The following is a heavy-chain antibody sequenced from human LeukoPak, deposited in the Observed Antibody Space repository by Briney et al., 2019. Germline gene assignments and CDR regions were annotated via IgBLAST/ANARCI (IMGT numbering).Heavy chain of an antibody. D-gene: IGHD2-15*01. CDR1: GFTFSSYW. CDR2: INSDGSST. CDR3: ARDSDGYCSGGSCYFGWFDP. Sequence: AGGPLRLSCTASGFTFSSYWMHWVRQAPGKGLVWVSRINSDGSSTSYADSVEGRFTISRDNAKNTLYLPMNSLRAEDTAVYYCARDSDGYCSGGSCYFGWFDPWGQGTLVTVSS. V-gene: IGHV3-74*01. J-gene: IGHJ5*02.